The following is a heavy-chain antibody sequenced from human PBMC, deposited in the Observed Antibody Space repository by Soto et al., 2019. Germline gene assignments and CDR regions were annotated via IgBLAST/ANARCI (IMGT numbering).Heavy chain of an antibody. CDR1: GYTFTSYD. Sequence: QVQLVQSGAEVKKPGASVKVSCKASGYTFTSYDINWVRQATGQGLEWMGWMNPNSGNTGYAQKFQGRVTLTRKTSLSKGYNELRRLKTGDPGVDYLARTLHGDKVGYRGQGTLVTVSS. D-gene: IGHD4-17*01. V-gene: IGHV1-8*01. J-gene: IGHJ4*02. CDR3: ARTLHGDKVGY. CDR2: MNPNSGNT.